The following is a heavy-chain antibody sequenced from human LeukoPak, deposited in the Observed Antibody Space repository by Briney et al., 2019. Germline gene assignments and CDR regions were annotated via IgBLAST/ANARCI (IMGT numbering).Heavy chain of an antibody. CDR2: INHSGST. CDR1: GGSFSGYY. CDR3: ARAPTYCGGDCYSDD. J-gene: IGHJ4*02. Sequence: PSETLSLTCAVYGGSFSGYYWSWIRQPPGEGLEWIGEINHSGSTNYNPSLKSRVTISVDTSKNQFSLKLSSVTAADTAVYYCARAPTYCGGDCYSDDWGQGTLVTVSS. D-gene: IGHD2-21*02. V-gene: IGHV4-34*01.